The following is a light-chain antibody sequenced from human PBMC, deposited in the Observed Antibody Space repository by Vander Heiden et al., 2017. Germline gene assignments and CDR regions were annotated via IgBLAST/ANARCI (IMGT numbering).Light chain of an antibody. Sequence: SSELTPDPAVSVVLGQTVKITCQGDSLRNYFSNWYQQKPGQAPVLVMYGRNNRPSGIPDRFSGSDSGNTASLTSTGAQSEDEADYYCNSRDSSGNHFVFGGGTKVTVL. CDR2: GRN. V-gene: IGLV3-19*01. CDR1: SLRNYF. CDR3: NSRDSSGNHFV. J-gene: IGLJ1*01.